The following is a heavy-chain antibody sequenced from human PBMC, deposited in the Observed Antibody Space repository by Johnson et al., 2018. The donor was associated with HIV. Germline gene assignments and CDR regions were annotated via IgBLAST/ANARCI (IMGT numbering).Heavy chain of an antibody. V-gene: IGHV3-30*18. CDR1: GFSFSNYG. Sequence: QVQLVESGGGVVQPGRSLRLSCAASGFSFSNYGMHWVRQAPGKGLEWVVVISYDGSNKYYADSVKGRFTISRDNSNNTLYLQMNSLRAEDTAVYYCAKGRIVVAGVDAFDIWGQGTMVTVSS. J-gene: IGHJ3*02. D-gene: IGHD2-2*01. CDR2: ISYDGSNK. CDR3: AKGRIVVAGVDAFDI.